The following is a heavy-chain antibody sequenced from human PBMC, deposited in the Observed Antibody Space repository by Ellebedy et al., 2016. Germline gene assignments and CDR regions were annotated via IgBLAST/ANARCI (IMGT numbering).Heavy chain of an antibody. J-gene: IGHJ5*02. CDR2: IYYSGST. Sequence: SETLSLTCTVSGGSISSYYWSWIRQPPGKGLEWIGYIYYSGSTNYNPSLKIRVTISVDTSKNQFSLKLSSVTAADTAVYYCARGMPDPPPYCSSTSCYLVGICPWFDPWGQGTLVTVSS. CDR3: ARGMPDPPPYCSSTSCYLVGICPWFDP. V-gene: IGHV4-59*01. D-gene: IGHD2-2*01. CDR1: GGSISSYY.